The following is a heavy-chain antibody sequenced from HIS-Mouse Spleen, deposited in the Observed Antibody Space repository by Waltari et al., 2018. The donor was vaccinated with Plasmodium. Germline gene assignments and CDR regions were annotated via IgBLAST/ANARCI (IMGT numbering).Heavy chain of an antibody. CDR3: ARRGGSYYYFDY. V-gene: IGHV4-39*01. J-gene: IGHJ4*02. CDR1: GCSISSSGFY. Sequence: QLQLQESGPGLVKPSETLSLTCTVSGCSISSSGFYWGWIRQPPGKGLEWIGSIYYSGSTYYNPSLKSRVTISVDTSKNQFSLKLSSVTAADTAVYYCARRGGSYYYFDYWGQGTLVTVSS. CDR2: IYYSGST. D-gene: IGHD1-26*01.